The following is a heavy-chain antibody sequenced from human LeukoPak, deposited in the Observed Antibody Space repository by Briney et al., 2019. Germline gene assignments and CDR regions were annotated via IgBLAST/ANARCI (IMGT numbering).Heavy chain of an antibody. CDR2: INHSGST. CDR3: ARVAVAGVFDY. D-gene: IGHD6-19*01. Sequence: SQTLSLTCTVSGGSISSGDYYWSWIRQPPGKGLEWIGEINHSGSTNYNPSLKSRVTISVDTSKNQFSLKLSSVTAADTAVYYCARVAVAGVFDYWGQGTLVTVSS. CDR1: GGSISSGDYY. V-gene: IGHV4-30-4*08. J-gene: IGHJ4*02.